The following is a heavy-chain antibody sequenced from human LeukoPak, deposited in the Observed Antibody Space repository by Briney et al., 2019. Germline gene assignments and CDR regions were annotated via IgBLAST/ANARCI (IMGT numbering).Heavy chain of an antibody. CDR2: IYYSGST. CDR1: GGSISSYY. CDR3: AREQQGSSSLDY. J-gene: IGHJ4*02. Sequence: SETLSLTCTVSGGSISSYYWNWLRQPPGKGLEWIGYIYYSGSTNYNPSLKSRVTISVDTSKNQFSLKLRSVTAADTAVYYCAREQQGSSSLDYWGQGILVTVSS. V-gene: IGHV4-59*01. D-gene: IGHD6-6*01.